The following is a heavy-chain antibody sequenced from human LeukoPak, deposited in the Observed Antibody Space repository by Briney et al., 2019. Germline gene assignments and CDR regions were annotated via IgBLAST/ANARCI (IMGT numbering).Heavy chain of an antibody. CDR1: GGSFSGYY. J-gene: IGHJ4*02. CDR3: ARVVRYCSGGSCYSGLYYFDY. Sequence: SETLSLTCAVYGGSFSGYYWSWIRQPPGKGLEWIGEINHSGSTNYNPSLKSRVPISGDTSKNQFSLKLSSVTAADTAVYYCARVVRYCSGGSCYSGLYYFDYWGQGTLVTVSS. CDR2: INHSGST. D-gene: IGHD2-15*01. V-gene: IGHV4-34*01.